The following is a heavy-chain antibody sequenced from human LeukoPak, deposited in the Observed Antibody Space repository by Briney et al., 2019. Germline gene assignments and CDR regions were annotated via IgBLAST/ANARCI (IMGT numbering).Heavy chain of an antibody. CDR1: GFTFSRSW. J-gene: IGHJ4*02. CDR2: IKEDGSEN. Sequence: QSGGSLRLFCAASGFTFSRSWMTWVRQAPVKGLEWVANIKEDGSENNHVGSVKGRFTISRDNAKNSVYLQMNSLRDEDTAVYYCARDRAYGALDYWGQGTLVTVSS. CDR3: ARDRAYGALDY. V-gene: IGHV3-7*01. D-gene: IGHD4/OR15-4a*01.